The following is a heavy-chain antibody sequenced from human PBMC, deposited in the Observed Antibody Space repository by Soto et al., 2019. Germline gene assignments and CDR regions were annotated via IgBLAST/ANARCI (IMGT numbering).Heavy chain of an antibody. D-gene: IGHD3-9*01. CDR1: GFTFSSYG. J-gene: IGHJ3*02. CDR3: AKDAFGYDILTGFPHALDI. V-gene: IGHV3-30*18. CDR2: ISYDGSNK. Sequence: PGGSLRLSCAASGFTFSSYGMHWVRQAPGKGLEWVAVISYDGSNKYYADSVKGRFTISRDNSKNTLYQQMNSLRAEDTAVYYCAKDAFGYDILTGFPHALDIWGQGTMVTVSS.